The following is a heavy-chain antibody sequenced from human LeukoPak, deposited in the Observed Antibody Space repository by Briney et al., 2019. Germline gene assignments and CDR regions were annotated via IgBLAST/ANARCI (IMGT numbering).Heavy chain of an antibody. Sequence: GGSLRLSCAASGFTFSSYSMNWVRQAPGKGLEWVSSISSSSSYIYYADSVKGRFTISRDNSKNTLYLQMNSLRAEDTAVYYCAKPGSSSWYSLNYYYGMDVWGQGTTVTVSS. CDR2: ISSSSSYI. CDR3: AKPGSSSWYSLNYYYGMDV. J-gene: IGHJ6*02. CDR1: GFTFSSYS. D-gene: IGHD6-13*01. V-gene: IGHV3-21*04.